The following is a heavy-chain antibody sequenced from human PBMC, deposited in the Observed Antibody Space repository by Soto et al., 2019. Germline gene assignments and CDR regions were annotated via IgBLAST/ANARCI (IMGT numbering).Heavy chain of an antibody. V-gene: IGHV4-34*01. J-gene: IGHJ6*02. Sequence: PSETLSLTCAVYGGSFSGYCWSWIRQPPGKGLEWIGEINHSGSTNYNPSLKSRVTISVDTSKNQFSLKLSSVTAADTAVYYCARGYGSGSYYRPLHYYGMDVWGQGTTVTVSS. CDR1: GGSFSGYC. D-gene: IGHD3-10*01. CDR2: INHSGST. CDR3: ARGYGSGSYYRPLHYYGMDV.